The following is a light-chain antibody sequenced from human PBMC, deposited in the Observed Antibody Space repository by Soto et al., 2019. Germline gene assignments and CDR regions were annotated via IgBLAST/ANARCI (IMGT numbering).Light chain of an antibody. V-gene: IGLV7-46*01. CDR3: SLSYSGVRV. CDR1: TGAVTSGHW. CDR2: DTN. J-gene: IGLJ3*02. Sequence: QSVVTQEPSLTVSPGGTVTLTCGSSTGAVTSGHWPYWFQQKPGQVPRPLIYDTNNRHSWTPARFSGSLLGGTPALILSGARPEDEADCYCSLSYSGVRVFGGGTKLTVL.